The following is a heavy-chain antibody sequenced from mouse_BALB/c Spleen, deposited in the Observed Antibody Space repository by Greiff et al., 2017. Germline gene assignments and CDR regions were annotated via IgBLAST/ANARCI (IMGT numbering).Heavy chain of an antibody. J-gene: IGHJ1*01. Sequence: QVTLKECGPGILQPSQTLSLTCSFSGFSLSTSGMGVSWIRQPSGKGLEWLAHIYWDDDKRYNPSLKSRLTISKDTSSNQVFLKITSVDTADTSTYYCARSPTGWYFDVWGAGTTVTVSS. CDR3: ARSPTGWYFDV. V-gene: IGHV8-12*01. D-gene: IGHD4-1*02. CDR1: GFSLSTSGMG. CDR2: IYWDDDK.